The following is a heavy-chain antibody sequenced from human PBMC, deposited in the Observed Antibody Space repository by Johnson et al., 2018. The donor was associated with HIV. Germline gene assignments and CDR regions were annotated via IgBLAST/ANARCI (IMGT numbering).Heavy chain of an antibody. D-gene: IGHD7-27*01. CDR2: ISSDGSST. V-gene: IGHV3-74*02. J-gene: IGHJ3*02. CDR1: RFTFSSYW. Sequence: VQLVESGGGLVQPGGSLRLSCAASRFTFSSYWMHWVRQAPGKGLEWVSRISSDGSSTTYAVSVRGRFTISRDNAKNTLYLEMKSLRAEDTAVYYCARQGGTGAFDIWGQGTMVTVSS. CDR3: ARQGGTGAFDI.